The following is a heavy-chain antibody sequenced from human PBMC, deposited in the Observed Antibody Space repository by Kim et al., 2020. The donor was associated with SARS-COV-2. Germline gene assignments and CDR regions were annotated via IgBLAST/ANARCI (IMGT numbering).Heavy chain of an antibody. D-gene: IGHD6-19*01. CDR3: ARDGSSGWPNRNFDY. Sequence: ADTVKGRLTISRDNSKTTLYLQMNSLRAEDTAVYYCARDGSSGWPNRNFDYWGQGTLVTVSS. V-gene: IGHV3-30*07. J-gene: IGHJ4*02.